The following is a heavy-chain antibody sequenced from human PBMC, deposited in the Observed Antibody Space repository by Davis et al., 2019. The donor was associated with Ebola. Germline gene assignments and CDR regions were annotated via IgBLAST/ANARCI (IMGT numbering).Heavy chain of an antibody. Sequence: PSETLSLTCTVSGGSISSYYWSWIRQPPGKGLEWIGYIYYSGSTNYNPSLKSRVTISVDTSKNQFSLKLSSVTAADTAVYYCASVEMAANWFDPWGQGTLVTVSS. D-gene: IGHD5-24*01. CDR3: ASVEMAANWFDP. CDR1: GGSISSYY. V-gene: IGHV4-59*01. J-gene: IGHJ5*02. CDR2: IYYSGST.